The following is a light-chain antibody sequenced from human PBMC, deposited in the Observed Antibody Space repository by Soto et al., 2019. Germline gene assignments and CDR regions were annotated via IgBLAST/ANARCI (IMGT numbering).Light chain of an antibody. CDR3: QQYDNLPIT. V-gene: IGKV1-6*01. CDR2: AAS. J-gene: IGKJ5*01. Sequence: AIQMTQSPSSLSASVGDRVTITCRASQGIRNDLGWYQQEPGKAPKLLIYAASTLQSGVPSRFSGSGSGTDFTLTISCLQSEDFATYYCQQYDNLPITFGQGTRLEIK. CDR1: QGIRND.